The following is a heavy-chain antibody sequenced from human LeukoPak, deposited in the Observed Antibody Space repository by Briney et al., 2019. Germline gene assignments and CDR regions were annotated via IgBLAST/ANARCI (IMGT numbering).Heavy chain of an antibody. V-gene: IGHV3-21*01. J-gene: IGHJ4*02. Sequence: GGSLRLSCAASGFTFSSYSMNWVRQAPGKGLGWVSSISSSSSYIYYADSVKGRFTISRDNAKNSLYLQMNSLRAEDTAVYYCARGLPGNLFDYWGQGTLVTVSS. CDR2: ISSSSSYI. CDR1: GFTFSSYS. CDR3: ARGLPGNLFDY.